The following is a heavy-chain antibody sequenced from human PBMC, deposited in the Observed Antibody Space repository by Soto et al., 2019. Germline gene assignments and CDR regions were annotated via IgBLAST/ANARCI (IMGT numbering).Heavy chain of an antibody. J-gene: IGHJ6*02. CDR2: IIPIFGTA. CDR1: GGTFSSYA. V-gene: IGHV1-69*06. CDR3: ARERLRFLEWSLKDYYYYGMDV. Sequence: SVTVSCTASGGTFSSYAISWVRQDPGQGLEWMGGIIPIFGTANYAQKFQGRVTITADKSTSTAYMELSSLRSEDTAVYYCARERLRFLEWSLKDYYYYGMDVWGQGTTVTVSS. D-gene: IGHD3-3*01.